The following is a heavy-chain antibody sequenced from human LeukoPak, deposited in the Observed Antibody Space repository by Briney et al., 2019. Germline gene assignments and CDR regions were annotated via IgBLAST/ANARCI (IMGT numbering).Heavy chain of an antibody. CDR2: ISGSGGST. CDR3: ANWLIWGSGSYPDY. J-gene: IGHJ4*02. Sequence: EGSLRLSCAASGFTFSSYAMTWVRQAPGKGLEWVSAISGSGGSTYYADSVKGRFTISRDNSKNTLYLQMNSLRAEDTAVYYCANWLIWGSGSYPDYWGQGTLVTVSS. D-gene: IGHD3-10*01. CDR1: GFTFSSYA. V-gene: IGHV3-23*01.